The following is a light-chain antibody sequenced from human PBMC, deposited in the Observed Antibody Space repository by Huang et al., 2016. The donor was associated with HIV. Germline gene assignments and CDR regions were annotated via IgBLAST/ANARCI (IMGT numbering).Light chain of an antibody. Sequence: EIVLTQSPATLSLSPGERATLSCRASPSVSSYLAWYQQKPGQAPRLLIYDAANRATGIPARFSGSGSGTDFPLTINSLEPEDFAVYYCQQRSNWRITFGGGTKVEIK. CDR2: DAA. J-gene: IGKJ4*01. CDR1: PSVSSY. CDR3: QQRSNWRIT. V-gene: IGKV3-11*01.